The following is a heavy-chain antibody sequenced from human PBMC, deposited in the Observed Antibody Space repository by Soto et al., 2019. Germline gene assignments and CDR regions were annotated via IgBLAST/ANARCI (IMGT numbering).Heavy chain of an antibody. Sequence: ASVKVSCKASGFTFTSSAVQWVRQARGQRLEWIGWIVVGSGNTNYAQKFQERGTITRDMSTSTAYMELSSLRSEDTAVYYCAAAIGDYAGYFDYWGQGTLVTVSS. CDR1: GFTFTSSA. CDR3: AAAIGDYAGYFDY. D-gene: IGHD4-17*01. J-gene: IGHJ4*02. V-gene: IGHV1-58*01. CDR2: IVVGSGNT.